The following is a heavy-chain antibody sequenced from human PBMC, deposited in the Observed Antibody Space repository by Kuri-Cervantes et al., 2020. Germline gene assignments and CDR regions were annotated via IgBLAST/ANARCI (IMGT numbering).Heavy chain of an antibody. Sequence: SLKISCAASGFTFDDYAMHWVRQAPGKGLEWVSGISWNSGSIGYADSVKGRFTISRDNAKNSLYLQMNSLRAEDTAVYYCARDRPYSGYDLGYFDYWGQGTLVTVSS. J-gene: IGHJ4*02. CDR3: ARDRPYSGYDLGYFDY. V-gene: IGHV3-9*01. D-gene: IGHD5-12*01. CDR2: ISWNSGSI. CDR1: GFTFDDYA.